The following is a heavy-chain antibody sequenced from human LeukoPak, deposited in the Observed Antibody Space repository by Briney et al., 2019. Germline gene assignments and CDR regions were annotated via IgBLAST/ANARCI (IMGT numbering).Heavy chain of an antibody. CDR3: ARGSPYYDSSGYYFDY. J-gene: IGHJ4*02. Sequence: PSETLSLTCAVYGGSFSGYYWSWIRQPPGKGLEWIGEINHSGSTNYNPSLKSRVTISVDTSKNQFSLKLSSVTAADTAVYYCARGSPYYDSSGYYFDYWGQGTLVTVSS. D-gene: IGHD3-22*01. CDR1: GGSFSGYY. CDR2: INHSGST. V-gene: IGHV4-34*01.